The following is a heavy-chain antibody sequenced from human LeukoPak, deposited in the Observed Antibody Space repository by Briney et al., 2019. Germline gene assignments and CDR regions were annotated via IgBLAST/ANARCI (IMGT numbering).Heavy chain of an antibody. V-gene: IGHV4-34*01. Sequence: PSETLSLTCAVYGGSFSGYYWSWIRQPPGKGLEWIGEINHSGSTNYNPSLKSRVTISVDTSKNQFSLKLSSVTAADTAVYYCASGVDCSSTSCYRLDYWGQGTLVTVSS. D-gene: IGHD2-2*02. J-gene: IGHJ4*02. CDR2: INHSGST. CDR3: ASGVDCSSTSCYRLDY. CDR1: GGSFSGYY.